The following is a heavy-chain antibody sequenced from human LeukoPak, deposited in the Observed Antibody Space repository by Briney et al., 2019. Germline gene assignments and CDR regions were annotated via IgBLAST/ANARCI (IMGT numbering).Heavy chain of an antibody. V-gene: IGHV3-21*01. CDR2: ISTSGRYI. J-gene: IGHJ5*02. CDR1: GFTLSNYD. CDR3: ARADCSSSTCYLRRSWFDP. Sequence: GGSLRLSCAASGFTLSNYDMNWVRQAPGKAWEWGSSISTSGRYIYYKDSVRGRFTISRDDAKNSLYLEMNSLRAEDTAVYYCARADCSSSTCYLRRSWFDPWGQGTLVTVSS. D-gene: IGHD2-2*01.